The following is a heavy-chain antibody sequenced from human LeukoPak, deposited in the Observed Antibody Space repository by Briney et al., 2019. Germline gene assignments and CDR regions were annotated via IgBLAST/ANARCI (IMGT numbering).Heavy chain of an antibody. V-gene: IGHV5-51*01. J-gene: IGHJ4*02. CDR2: VYPADSDT. D-gene: IGHD6-19*01. Sequence: ESLKISCKVSGYKFTNSWIGWVRQMPGKGLEWMGMVYPADSDTRYRPSFQGQVTISADKSIATAYLQWDNLQASDTAIYYCARHGTFSDSSDTYFGEFDYWGQGTLVTVSS. CDR1: GYKFTNSW. CDR3: ARHGTFSDSSDTYFGEFDY.